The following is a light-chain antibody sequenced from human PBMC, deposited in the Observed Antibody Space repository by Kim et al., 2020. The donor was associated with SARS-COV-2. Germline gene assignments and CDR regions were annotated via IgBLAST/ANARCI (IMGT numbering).Light chain of an antibody. V-gene: IGLV2-14*03. CDR1: SNALVDYSS. CDR3: SSHTTSSTYV. Sequence: IYCPETSNALVDYSSVSWYQQHQGKAPNLIIYDVTERASGVSSRFFGSLSGNTASLTISGLRAEDEADYYCSSHTTSSTYVFGSGTKVTVL. J-gene: IGLJ1*01. CDR2: DVT.